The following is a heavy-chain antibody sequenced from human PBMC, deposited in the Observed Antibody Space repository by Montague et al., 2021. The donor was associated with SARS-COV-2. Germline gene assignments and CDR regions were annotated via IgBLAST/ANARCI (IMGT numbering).Heavy chain of an antibody. J-gene: IGHJ3*02. V-gene: IGHV4-39*02. CDR3: ARRGRKLLPVATTIGGFDI. CDR1: GGSISSSNYY. Sequence: SETLSLTCTVSGGSISSSNYYWDWIRQPPGKGLDWIGSIYDSGSTYYNPSLKSRVTISVDTSKNHFSLKLSSVTAADTAVYFCARRGRKLLPVATTIGGFDIWGQGTMVTVSS. D-gene: IGHD5-12*01. CDR2: IYDSGST.